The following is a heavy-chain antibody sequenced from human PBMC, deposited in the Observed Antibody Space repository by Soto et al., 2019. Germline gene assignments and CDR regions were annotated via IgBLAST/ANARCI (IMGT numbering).Heavy chain of an antibody. CDR1: GGSISSGGYS. CDR2: IYHSGST. J-gene: IGHJ4*02. Sequence: PSETLSLTCAAFGGSISSGGYSWIWIRQPPGKGLEWIGYIYHSGSTYYNPSLKSRVTISVDRSKNQFSLKLSSVTAADTAVFYCARQGSETYYSPFDYWGQGTLVTVSS. D-gene: IGHD3-10*01. CDR3: ARQGSETYYSPFDY. V-gene: IGHV4-30-2*01.